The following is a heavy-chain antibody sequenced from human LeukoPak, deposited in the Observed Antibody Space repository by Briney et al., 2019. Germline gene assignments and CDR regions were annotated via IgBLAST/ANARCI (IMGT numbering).Heavy chain of an antibody. V-gene: IGHV4-39*02. D-gene: IGHD6-6*01. J-gene: IGHJ4*02. Sequence: SETLSLTCTVSDGSISSSSYYWGWIRQPPGKGLEWIGSIHHSGSSYYNPSLKSRVTISVDTSKNQFSLKLSSVTAADTAMYYCARDNRDYRSSLIQFDYWGQGTLVTVSS. CDR3: ARDNRDYRSSLIQFDY. CDR2: IHHSGSS. CDR1: DGSISSSSYY.